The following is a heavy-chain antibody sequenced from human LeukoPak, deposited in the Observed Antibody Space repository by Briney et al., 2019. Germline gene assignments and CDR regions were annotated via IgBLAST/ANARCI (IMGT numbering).Heavy chain of an antibody. CDR3: ARGDVVVVAATDYYYYMDV. CDR1: GGTSSSYA. CDR2: IIPIFGTA. D-gene: IGHD2-15*01. V-gene: IGHV1-69*05. Sequence: SVKVSCKASGGTSSSYAIGWVRQAPGQGLEWMGGIIPIFGTANYAQKFQGRVTITTDESTSTAYMELGSLRSEDTAVYYCARGDVVVVAATDYYYYMDVWGKGTTVTVSS. J-gene: IGHJ6*03.